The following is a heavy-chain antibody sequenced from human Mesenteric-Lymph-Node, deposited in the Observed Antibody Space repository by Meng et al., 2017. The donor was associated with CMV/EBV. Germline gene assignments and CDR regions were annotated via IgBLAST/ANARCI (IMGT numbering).Heavy chain of an antibody. J-gene: IGHJ4*02. CDR1: GFSLSTSGVG. D-gene: IGHD6-13*01. V-gene: IGHV2-5*02. Sequence: QITLKESGPTLVKPTQTLTLTCTFSGFSLSTSGVGVGWIRQPPGKALEWLAFIYWDDDKRYSPSLKSRLTITKDTSKNQVVLTMTNMDPVDTATYYCAHSSGIAAAGPFYFDYRGQGTLVTVSS. CDR2: IYWDDDK. CDR3: AHSSGIAAAGPFYFDY.